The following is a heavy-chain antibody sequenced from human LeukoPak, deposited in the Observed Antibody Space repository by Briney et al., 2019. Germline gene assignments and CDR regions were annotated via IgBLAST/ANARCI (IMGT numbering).Heavy chain of an antibody. Sequence: SETLSLTCTVSADSVTDYYWSWIRQPPGKGLEWIAYSHHSGETKYNPSLKSRITISVDTSKNQFSLKLSSVSAADTAVYYCARQPGGTAAFDIWGQGTTVTVSA. V-gene: IGHV4-59*08. D-gene: IGHD1-14*01. CDR2: SHHSGET. CDR1: ADSVTDYY. CDR3: ARQPGGTAAFDI. J-gene: IGHJ3*02.